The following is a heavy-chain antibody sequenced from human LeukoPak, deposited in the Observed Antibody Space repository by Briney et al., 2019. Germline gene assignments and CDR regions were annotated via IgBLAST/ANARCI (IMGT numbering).Heavy chain of an antibody. J-gene: IGHJ4*02. Sequence: ASVKVSCKASGYIFNDYYIHWVRQAPGQGLEWMGWINPKRGATKYVQKFQGRVTMTSDTSMSTVYMEMSRLRSDDTAVYYCARVRYDYGAKDTDYWGQGTLVTVSS. CDR2: INPKRGAT. CDR3: ARVRYDYGAKDTDY. D-gene: IGHD4-23*01. V-gene: IGHV1-2*02. CDR1: GYIFNDYY.